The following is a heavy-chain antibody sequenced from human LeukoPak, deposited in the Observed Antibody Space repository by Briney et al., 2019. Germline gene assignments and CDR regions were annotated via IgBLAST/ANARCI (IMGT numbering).Heavy chain of an antibody. J-gene: IGHJ5*02. CDR2: IYYSGST. CDR1: GGSISSYY. Sequence: SETLSLTCTVSGGSISSYYWSWIRQPPGKGLEWIGYIYYSGSTNYNPSLKSRVTISVDTSKNQFSLKLSSVTAADTAVYYCARASSGYYLFSPFDPWGQGTLVTVSS. CDR3: ARASSGYYLFSPFDP. V-gene: IGHV4-59*01. D-gene: IGHD3-22*01.